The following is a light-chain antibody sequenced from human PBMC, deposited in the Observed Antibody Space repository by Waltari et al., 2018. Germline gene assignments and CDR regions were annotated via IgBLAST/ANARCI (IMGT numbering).Light chain of an antibody. CDR3: MQALQTRVFT. CDR2: LGS. Sequence: DIVMTQSPLSLPVTPGEPASISCRSSQSLLHSNGYNYLDWYRQKPGQSPQLLIYLGSNRASGVPDRFSGSGSGTDFTLKISRVEAEDVGVYYCMQALQTRVFTFGPGTKVDIK. V-gene: IGKV2-28*01. CDR1: QSLLHSNGYNY. J-gene: IGKJ3*01.